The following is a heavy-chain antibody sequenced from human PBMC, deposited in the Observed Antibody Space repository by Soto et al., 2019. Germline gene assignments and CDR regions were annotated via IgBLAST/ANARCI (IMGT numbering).Heavy chain of an antibody. Sequence: EVQLLESGGGLVQPGGSLRLSCAASGFTFSTSPMSWVRQAPGKGLEGVSGISGSGGNTYSADSVKGRFAISRDNSKNTLYLQMNSLRAEDTAVYYCATGVTNHDDRSGRPYYFDPWGQGTLVTVSS. V-gene: IGHV3-23*01. CDR2: ISGSGGNT. CDR1: GFTFSTSP. CDR3: ATGVTNHDDRSGRPYYFDP. D-gene: IGHD3-22*01. J-gene: IGHJ4*02.